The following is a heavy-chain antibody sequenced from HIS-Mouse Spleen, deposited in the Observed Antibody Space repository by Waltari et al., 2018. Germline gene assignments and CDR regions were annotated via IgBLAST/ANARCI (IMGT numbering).Heavy chain of an antibody. D-gene: IGHD6-13*01. J-gene: IGHJ2*01. CDR2: IYYSGST. CDR1: GGSISSSSYY. Sequence: QLQLQESGPVLVKPSETLSLTCTVSGGSISSSSYYWGWVRQPPGKGLEWIGSIYYSGSTYHNASLQSGGTIAVDTSKNQFSLKLSSVTAADTAVYYCAREIPYSSSWYDWYFDLWGRGTLVTVSS. V-gene: IGHV4-39*07. CDR3: AREIPYSSSWYDWYFDL.